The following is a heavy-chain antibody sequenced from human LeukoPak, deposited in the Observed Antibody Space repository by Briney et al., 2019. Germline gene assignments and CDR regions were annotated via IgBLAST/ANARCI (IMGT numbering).Heavy chain of an antibody. CDR2: INSDGSST. CDR3: VQSSPTIDY. D-gene: IGHD5-12*01. CDR1: GFTFSSYW. V-gene: IGHV3-74*01. Sequence: GGSLRLSCSGSGFTFSSYWMHWVRQAPGKGLVWVSRINSDGSSTTYADSVKGRFTISRDNAKNTMYLQMNSLRVEDTAVYYCVQSSPTIDYWGQGTLVTVSS. J-gene: IGHJ4*02.